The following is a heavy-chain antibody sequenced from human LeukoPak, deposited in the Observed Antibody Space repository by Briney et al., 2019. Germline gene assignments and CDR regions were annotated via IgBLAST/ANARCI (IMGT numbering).Heavy chain of an antibody. Sequence: PGGSLRLSCAASGFTFSSYSMNWVRQAPGKGLEWVSYISSSSSTIYYADSVKGRFTISRDNAKNSLYLQMNSLRDEDTAVYYCARDGVVVVVVAATPRSYYYYGMDVWGQGTTVTVSS. D-gene: IGHD2-15*01. CDR2: ISSSSSTI. CDR3: ARDGVVVVVVAATPRSYYYYGMDV. CDR1: GFTFSSYS. J-gene: IGHJ6*02. V-gene: IGHV3-48*02.